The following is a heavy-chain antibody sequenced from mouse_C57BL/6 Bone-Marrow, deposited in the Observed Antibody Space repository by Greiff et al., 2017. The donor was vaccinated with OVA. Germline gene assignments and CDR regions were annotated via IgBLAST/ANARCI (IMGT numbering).Heavy chain of an antibody. CDR1: GYTFTSYW. D-gene: IGHD1-1*01. CDR2: IDPNSGGT. V-gene: IGHV1-72*01. J-gene: IGHJ3*01. Sequence: QVQLQQPGAELVKPGASVKLSCKASGYTFTSYWMHWVKQRPGRGLEWIGRIDPNSGGTKYNEKFKSKATLTVDKPSSTAYMQLSSLPSEDSSVDYCARSDTTIVAPFAYWGQGTLVTVSA. CDR3: ARSDTTIVAPFAY.